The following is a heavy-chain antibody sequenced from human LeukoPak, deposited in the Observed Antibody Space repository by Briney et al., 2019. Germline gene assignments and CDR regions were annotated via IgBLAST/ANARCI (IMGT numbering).Heavy chain of an antibody. CDR1: GFNVSSNY. Sequence: GGSLRLSCAVSGFNVSSNYLNWVRQAPGKGPQWVSVIYSGGSTYYADSVKGRFTISRDNSKNTLYLQMNSLRAEDTAVYHCARVDSRTAQFDYWGQGTLVTVSS. J-gene: IGHJ4*02. V-gene: IGHV3-66*01. CDR2: IYSGGST. D-gene: IGHD6-13*01. CDR3: ARVDSRTAQFDY.